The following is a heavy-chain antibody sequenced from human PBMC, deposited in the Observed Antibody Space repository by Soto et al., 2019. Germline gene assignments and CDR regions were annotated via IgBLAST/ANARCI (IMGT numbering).Heavy chain of an antibody. D-gene: IGHD1-26*01. CDR3: LGIVGASG. V-gene: IGHV3-15*01. CDR1: GFTFNNAW. J-gene: IGHJ4*02. CDR2: IKSKTDGGTT. Sequence: GGSLRLSCAASGFTFNNAWMSWVRQAPGKGLEWVGRIKSKTDGGTTDYTAPVKGRFTISRDDSKNTLYLQMNNLKTEDTAVYYCLGIVGASGWGQGTLGTVSA.